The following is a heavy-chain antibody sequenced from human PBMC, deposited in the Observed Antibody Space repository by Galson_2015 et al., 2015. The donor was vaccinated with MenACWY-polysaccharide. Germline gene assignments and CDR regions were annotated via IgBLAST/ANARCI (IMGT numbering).Heavy chain of an antibody. J-gene: IGHJ4*02. Sequence: SLRLSCAASGFTFSTYTMHWVRQAPGKGLEWVAVISNDGSNKYYADSVKGRFTISRDNSKNTLYLQMNSLRAEDTAVYYCARGGSTYYYGSGAYYKFDSRGQGTLVTVSS. CDR1: GFTFSTYT. V-gene: IGHV3-30-3*01. CDR2: ISNDGSNK. CDR3: ARGGSTYYYGSGAYYKFDS. D-gene: IGHD3-10*01.